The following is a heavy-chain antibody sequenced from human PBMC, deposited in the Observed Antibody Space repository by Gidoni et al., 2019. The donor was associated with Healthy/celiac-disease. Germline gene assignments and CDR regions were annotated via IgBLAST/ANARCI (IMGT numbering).Heavy chain of an antibody. D-gene: IGHD3-10*01. Sequence: EVQLVESGGGLVQPGRSLRLSCAASGFTFDDYAMHWVRQAPGKGLEWVSGISWNSGSIGYADSVKGRFTISRDNAKNSLYLQMNSLRAEDTALYYCAKDIDGSGSYSLEYYFDYWGQGTLVTVSS. CDR2: ISWNSGSI. CDR1: GFTFDDYA. CDR3: AKDIDGSGSYSLEYYFDY. J-gene: IGHJ4*02. V-gene: IGHV3-9*01.